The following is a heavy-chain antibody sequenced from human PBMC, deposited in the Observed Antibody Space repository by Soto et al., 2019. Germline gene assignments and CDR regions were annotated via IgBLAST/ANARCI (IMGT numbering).Heavy chain of an antibody. V-gene: IGHV3-23*01. CDR2: ISGSGGST. Sequence: GGSLRLSCAASGFTFSSYAMSCVRQAPGKGLEWVSAISGSGGSTYYADSVKGRFTISRDNSKNTLYLQMNSLRAEDTAVYYCAKESSRDIVVVPAAVDYWGQGTLVTVSS. J-gene: IGHJ4*02. CDR1: GFTFSSYA. CDR3: AKESSRDIVVVPAAVDY. D-gene: IGHD2-2*01.